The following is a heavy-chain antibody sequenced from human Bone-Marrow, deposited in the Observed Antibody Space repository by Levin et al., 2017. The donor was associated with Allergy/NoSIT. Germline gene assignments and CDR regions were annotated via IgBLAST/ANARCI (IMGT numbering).Heavy chain of an antibody. CDR1: GYSFTSYY. CDR2: INPSGGST. J-gene: IGHJ4*02. V-gene: IGHV1-46*01. CDR3: ARGGVAARSPVDY. D-gene: IGHD6-6*01. Sequence: GGSLRLSCKTSGYSFTSYYIDWVRQAPGQGLEWMGIINPSGGSTNYAQKFQGRITLTRDTSTSTVYMELSSLRSEDTALYYCARGGVAARSPVDYWGQGTLVTVSS.